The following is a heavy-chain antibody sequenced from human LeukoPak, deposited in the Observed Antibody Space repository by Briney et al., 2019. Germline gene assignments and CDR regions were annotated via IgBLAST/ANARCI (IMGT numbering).Heavy chain of an antibody. D-gene: IGHD3-10*01. CDR2: IYYSGST. CDR3: ARSNRFGEPLNY. Sequence: PSETLSLTCTVSGGSISSYYWSWIRQPPGKGLEWIGYIYYSGSTNYNPSLKSRVTISVDTSKNQFSLKLSSVTAADTAVYYCARSNRFGEPLNYWGQGTLVTVSS. J-gene: IGHJ4*02. V-gene: IGHV4-59*08. CDR1: GGSISSYY.